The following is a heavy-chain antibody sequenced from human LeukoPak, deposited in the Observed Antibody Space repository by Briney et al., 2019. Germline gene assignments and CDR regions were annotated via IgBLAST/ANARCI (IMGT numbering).Heavy chain of an antibody. CDR3: AKGGSGSYSDY. V-gene: IGHV3-30*18. CDR1: GFTFSSYG. D-gene: IGHD3-10*01. J-gene: IGHJ4*02. Sequence: PGGSLRLSCAASGFTFSSYGMHWVRQAPGKGLEWVAVISYDGNNKYYADSVKGRFTISRDNSKNTLYLQMNSLRAEDTAVYYCAKGGSGSYSDYWGQGTLVTVSS. CDR2: ISYDGNNK.